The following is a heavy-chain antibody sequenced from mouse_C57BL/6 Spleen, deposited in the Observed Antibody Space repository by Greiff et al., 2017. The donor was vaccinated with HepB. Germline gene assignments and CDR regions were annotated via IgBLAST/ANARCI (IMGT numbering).Heavy chain of an antibody. D-gene: IGHD4-1*01. Sequence: VQLQESGAELVKPGASVKLSCKASGYTFTSYWMQWVKQRPGQGLEWIGEIDPSDSYTNYNQKFKGKATLTVDTSSSTAYMQLSSLTSEDSAVYYCASANSFAYWGQGTLVTVSA. J-gene: IGHJ3*01. V-gene: IGHV1-50*01. CDR3: ASANSFAY. CDR1: GYTFTSYW. CDR2: IDPSDSYT.